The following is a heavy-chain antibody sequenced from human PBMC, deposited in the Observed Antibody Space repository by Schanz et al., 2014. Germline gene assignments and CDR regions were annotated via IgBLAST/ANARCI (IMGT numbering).Heavy chain of an antibody. CDR1: GASISSSNW. J-gene: IGHJ4*02. CDR3: AREAPLPHLFDY. CDR2: IYHTGST. Sequence: QVQLQESGPGLVKPSGTLSLTCAVSGASISSSNWWSWVRQPPGKRLEWIGEIYHTGSTNYSPSLESRAPISVDKSKNQFSLKLNSVTAADTAVYYCAREAPLPHLFDYWGQGILVTVSS. V-gene: IGHV4-4*02.